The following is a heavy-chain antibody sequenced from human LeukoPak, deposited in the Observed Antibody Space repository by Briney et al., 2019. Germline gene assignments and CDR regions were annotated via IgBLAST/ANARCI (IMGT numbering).Heavy chain of an antibody. J-gene: IGHJ3*02. Sequence: GGSLRLSCAASRFTFTSYWMNWVRQAPGKGLMWVARLNNDGTITSYADSVKGRFTISRDNAKNTVYLQMNSLRVEDTAMYFCASVRFPGDAFDIWGQGTRVTVSS. V-gene: IGHV3-74*01. CDR3: ASVRFPGDAFDI. D-gene: IGHD3-16*01. CDR1: RFTFTSYW. CDR2: LNNDGTIT.